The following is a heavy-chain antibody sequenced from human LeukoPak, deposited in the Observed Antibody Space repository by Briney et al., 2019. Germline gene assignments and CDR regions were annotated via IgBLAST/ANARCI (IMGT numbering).Heavy chain of an antibody. V-gene: IGHV3-23*01. CDR1: GFTFSSYA. J-gene: IGHJ5*02. Sequence: GGSLRLSCAASGFTFSSYAMSWVRQAPGKGLEWVSAISGSGGSTYYADSVKGRFTISRDNSKNTLYLQMNSLRAEDTVVYYCAKDSSWRAGSSGFNWFDPGGQGTLVTVSS. CDR2: ISGSGGST. CDR3: AKDSSWRAGSSGFNWFDP. D-gene: IGHD3-22*01.